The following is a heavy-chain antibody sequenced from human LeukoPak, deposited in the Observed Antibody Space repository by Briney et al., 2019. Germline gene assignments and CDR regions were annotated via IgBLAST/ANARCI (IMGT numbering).Heavy chain of an antibody. CDR1: GGSFSGYY. CDR2: INHSGST. D-gene: IGHD4-23*01. Sequence: SETLSLTCAVYGGSFSGYYWSWIRQPPGKGLEWIGEINHSGSTNYNPSLKSRVTISVDTSKNQFSLKLSSVTAADTAVYYCARTVATGTYWYFDLWGRGTLVTVSS. V-gene: IGHV4-34*01. J-gene: IGHJ2*01. CDR3: ARTVATGTYWYFDL.